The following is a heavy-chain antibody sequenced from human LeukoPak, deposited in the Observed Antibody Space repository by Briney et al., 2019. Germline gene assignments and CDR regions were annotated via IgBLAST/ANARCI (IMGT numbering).Heavy chain of an antibody. Sequence: GGSLRLSCATSGFIFSNYWMSWVRQAPGKGLEWVANMDQDGNEKNYVDSVKGRFTISRENAKNTLYLQMNSLRAEDTAVYYCARARWLTTVTTNYWGQGTLVTVSS. D-gene: IGHD4-11*01. CDR3: ARARWLTTVTTNY. V-gene: IGHV3-7*01. CDR1: GFIFSNYW. J-gene: IGHJ4*02. CDR2: MDQDGNEK.